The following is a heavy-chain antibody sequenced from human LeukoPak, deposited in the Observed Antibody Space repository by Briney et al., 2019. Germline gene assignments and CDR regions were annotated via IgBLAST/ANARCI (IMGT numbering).Heavy chain of an antibody. D-gene: IGHD3-10*01. CDR3: ARKNYGSGRGGIDY. CDR1: GFSFNDYG. Sequence: PGGSLRLSCAASGFSFNDYGMSWVRQPPGKGLEWVSGINWNGGSTGYADSVKGRFTISRENAKNSLYLQMNSLRAEDTALYYCARKNYGSGRGGIDYWGQGTLVTVSS. V-gene: IGHV3-20*04. CDR2: INWNGGST. J-gene: IGHJ4*02.